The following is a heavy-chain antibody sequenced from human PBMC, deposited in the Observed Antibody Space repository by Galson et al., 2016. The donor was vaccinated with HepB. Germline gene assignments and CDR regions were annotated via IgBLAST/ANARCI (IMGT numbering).Heavy chain of an antibody. CDR1: GYSFTSYW. Sequence: QSGAEVKKPGESLRISCKGSGYSFTSYWISWVRQMPGKGLEWMGRIDPSDSYTNYSPSFQGHVTISADKSISTAYLQWSSLKALDTAMYYCAGGHYGSGSLYLFDYWGQGTLVTVSS. D-gene: IGHD3-10*01. CDR2: IDPSDSYT. J-gene: IGHJ4*02. CDR3: AGGHYGSGSLYLFDY. V-gene: IGHV5-10-1*01.